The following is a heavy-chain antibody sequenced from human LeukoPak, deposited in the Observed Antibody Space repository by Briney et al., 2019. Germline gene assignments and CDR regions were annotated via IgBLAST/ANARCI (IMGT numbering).Heavy chain of an antibody. J-gene: IGHJ4*02. CDR1: GGSISSSSYY. V-gene: IGHV4-39*07. D-gene: IGHD1-26*01. CDR2: IYYSGST. CDR3: ARGPWVLPFDY. Sequence: SETLSLTCTVSGGSISSSSYYWGWIRQPPGKGLEWIGSIYYSGSTYYNPSLKSRVTISVDTSKNQFSLKLSSVTAADTAVYYCARGPWVLPFDYWGQGTLVTVSS.